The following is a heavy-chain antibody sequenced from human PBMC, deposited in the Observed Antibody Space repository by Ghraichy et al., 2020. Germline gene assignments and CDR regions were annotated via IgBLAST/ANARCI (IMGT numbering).Heavy chain of an antibody. CDR3: ASRGDCSSTSCRRAFVDY. CDR1: GGTFSSYA. V-gene: IGHV1-69*06. J-gene: IGHJ4*02. D-gene: IGHD2-2*01. CDR2: IIPIFGTA. Sequence: SVKVSCKASGGTFSSYAISWVRQAPGQGLEWMGGIIPIFGTANYAQKFQGRVTITADKSTSTAYMELSSLRSEDTAVYYCASRGDCSSTSCRRAFVDYWGQGTLVTVSS.